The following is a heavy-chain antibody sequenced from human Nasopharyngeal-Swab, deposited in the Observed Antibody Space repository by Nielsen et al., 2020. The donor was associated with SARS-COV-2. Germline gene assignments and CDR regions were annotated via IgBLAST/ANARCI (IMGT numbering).Heavy chain of an antibody. Sequence: GGSLRLSCAASGFTVSSNHMSWVRQAPGKGLEWVSVIYSGGSTYYADSVKGRFTISRDNSRNTLYLQMNSLRADDTAVYYCARDGPSGSYLFDYYYYYGMDVWGQGTTVTVSS. D-gene: IGHD1-26*01. CDR3: ARDGPSGSYLFDYYYYYGMDV. CDR2: IYSGGST. J-gene: IGHJ6*02. V-gene: IGHV3-53*01. CDR1: GFTVSSNH.